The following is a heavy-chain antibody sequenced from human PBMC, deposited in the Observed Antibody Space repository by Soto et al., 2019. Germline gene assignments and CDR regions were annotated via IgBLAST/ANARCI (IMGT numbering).Heavy chain of an antibody. CDR3: ARRSGGWLHYVDY. CDR2: INAGNGNT. CDR1: GYTFTSYG. D-gene: IGHD6-19*01. J-gene: IGHJ4*02. Sequence: QVQLVQSGAEEKKPGASVKVSCKTSGYTFTSYGIYWVRQAPGQRLEWMGWINAGNGNTKYSQKFQGRVTITRDTSASTAYMELSSLRSEDTALSYCARRSGGWLHYVDYWGQGTLVTVSS. V-gene: IGHV1-3*05.